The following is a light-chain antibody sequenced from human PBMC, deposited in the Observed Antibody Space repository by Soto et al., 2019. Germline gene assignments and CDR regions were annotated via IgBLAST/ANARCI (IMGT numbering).Light chain of an antibody. Sequence: DIQMTQSPSSLSASVGDRVTITCRASQSISNYLNWYQQKLGKAPKLLIYAASSLQSGVPSRFSGSGSGTDFSLTISSLQPEDFTTYYCQQSYSTPWTFGQGTKVDIK. CDR2: AAS. CDR3: QQSYSTPWT. CDR1: QSISNY. J-gene: IGKJ1*01. V-gene: IGKV1-39*01.